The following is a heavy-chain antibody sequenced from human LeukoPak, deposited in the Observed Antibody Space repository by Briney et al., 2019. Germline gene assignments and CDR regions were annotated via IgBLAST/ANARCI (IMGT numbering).Heavy chain of an antibody. J-gene: IGHJ4*02. CDR2: IGGSGAGT. CDR1: GFTFSSYD. Sequence: PGGSLRLSCAASGFTFSSYDMSWVRQAPGKGLEWVSGIGGSGAGTYYADSVKGRFTISRDNSKNTLYLQMNSLRAEDAAVYHCAKLFRTSDYWGQGTLVTVSS. CDR3: AKLFRTSDY. D-gene: IGHD1-1*01. V-gene: IGHV3-23*01.